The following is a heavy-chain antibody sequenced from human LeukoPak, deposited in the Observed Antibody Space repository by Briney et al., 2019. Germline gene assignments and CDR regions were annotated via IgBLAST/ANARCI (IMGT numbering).Heavy chain of an antibody. J-gene: IGHJ3*02. V-gene: IGHV4-59*01. Sequence: SETLSLTCTVSGGSISSYYWSWIRQPPGKGLEWIGYIYYSGSTNHNPSLKSRVTISVDTSKNQFSLKLSSVTAADTAVYYCARDLTEDDAFDIWGQGTMVTVSS. D-gene: IGHD1-14*01. CDR3: ARDLTEDDAFDI. CDR2: IYYSGST. CDR1: GGSISSYY.